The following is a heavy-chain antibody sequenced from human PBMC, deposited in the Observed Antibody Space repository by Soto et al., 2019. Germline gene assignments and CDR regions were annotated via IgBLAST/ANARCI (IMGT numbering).Heavy chain of an antibody. CDR2: ISYDGSNK. J-gene: IGHJ3*02. CDR3: ARDPHYPNAFDI. CDR1: EFTFSSYA. V-gene: IGHV3-30-3*01. D-gene: IGHD3-10*01. Sequence: QVQLVESGGGVVQPGRSLRLSCAASEFTFSSYAMHWVRQAPGKGLEWVAVISYDGSNKYYADSVKGRFTISRDNSKNPLYLQMNSLRAEDTAVYYCARDPHYPNAFDIWGQGTMVTVSS.